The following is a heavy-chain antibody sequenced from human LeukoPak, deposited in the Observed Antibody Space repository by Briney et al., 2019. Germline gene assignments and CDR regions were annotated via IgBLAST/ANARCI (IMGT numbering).Heavy chain of an antibody. CDR3: ARGGTTVAGTFWFDP. Sequence: PSETLSLTCTVSAASISSSSHHWGWIRQPPGKGLEWIGEVYHTGSSNYNPSLKSRVTISVDKSKSQFSLKLSSVTAADTAVYYCARGGTTVAGTFWFDPWGQGTLVTVSS. J-gene: IGHJ5*02. V-gene: IGHV4-39*07. CDR2: VYHTGSS. CDR1: AASISSSSHH. D-gene: IGHD6-19*01.